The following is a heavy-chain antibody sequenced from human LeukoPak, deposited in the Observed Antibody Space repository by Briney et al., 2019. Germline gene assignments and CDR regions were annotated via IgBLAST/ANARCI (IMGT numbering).Heavy chain of an antibody. J-gene: IGHJ5*02. Sequence: GGSLRLTCAASGFTFSSYGMTWVRQAPGKGLEWVSTISGSGVITYYADSVKGRFTISRDNSKNTLYLQMNSLRADDTAVYYCARGSSGPDPWGQGTLVTVSS. CDR1: GFTFSSYG. CDR3: ARGSSGPDP. V-gene: IGHV3-23*01. CDR2: ISGSGVIT. D-gene: IGHD6-6*01.